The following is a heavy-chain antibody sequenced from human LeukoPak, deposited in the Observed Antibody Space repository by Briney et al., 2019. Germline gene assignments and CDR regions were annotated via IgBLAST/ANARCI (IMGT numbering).Heavy chain of an antibody. V-gene: IGHV3-9*01. CDR3: AKDHSYSISQHYFDY. CDR1: GFTFDDYA. CDR2: ISWNSGNI. Sequence: GGSLRLSCVASGFTFDDYAMHWVRQAPGKGLEWVSGISWNSGNIDYADSVKGRFTISRDNAKNSLYLQMNSLRAEDTALYYCAKDHSYSISQHYFDYWGQGTLVTVSS. J-gene: IGHJ4*02. D-gene: IGHD6-6*01.